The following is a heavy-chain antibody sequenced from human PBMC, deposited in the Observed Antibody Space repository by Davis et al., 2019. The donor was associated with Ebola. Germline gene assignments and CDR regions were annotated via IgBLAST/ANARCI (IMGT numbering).Heavy chain of an antibody. CDR2: IDPSDSYT. CDR3: VRPGERYFGSGSYYTVAH. D-gene: IGHD3-10*01. J-gene: IGHJ4*02. Sequence: GASLNISCKGSGYSFTSYWISWVRQMPGKGLERMGRIDPSDSYTNYSPSFQGHVTIPADNSISTAYLQWSSLTASDTAMYYCVRPGERYFGSGSYYTVAHWGQGTLVTVSS. CDR1: GYSFTSYW. V-gene: IGHV5-10-1*01.